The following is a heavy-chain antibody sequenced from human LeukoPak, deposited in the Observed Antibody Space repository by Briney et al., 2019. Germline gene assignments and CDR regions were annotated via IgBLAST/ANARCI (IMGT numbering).Heavy chain of an antibody. Sequence: PGGSLRLSCAASGFTFRKYCMTWVRQVPGKGLEWVASIKQDESEKYFLDSVKGRFTISRDNAENSLYLQMNSLRAEDTAVYYCARVYYQDSGTSYRHLDYWGQGTLVTVSS. J-gene: IGHJ4*02. D-gene: IGHD3-22*01. CDR1: GFTFRKYC. CDR2: IKQDESEK. CDR3: ARVYYQDSGTSYRHLDY. V-gene: IGHV3-7*01.